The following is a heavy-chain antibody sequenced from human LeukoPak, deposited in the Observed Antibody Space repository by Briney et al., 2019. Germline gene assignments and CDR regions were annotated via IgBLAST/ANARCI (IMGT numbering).Heavy chain of an antibody. D-gene: IGHD3-10*01. CDR3: ATYGSGSGTFFDS. CDR1: GFTFSSYG. CDR2: ISYDGSNK. Sequence: GGSLRLSCAVSGFTFSSYGMHWVRQAPGKGLEWVAVISYDGSNKYYADSVKGRFTISRDNSKNTLYLQMNSLRAEDTALYYCATYGSGSGTFFDSWGQGTLVTVSS. J-gene: IGHJ4*01. V-gene: IGHV3-30*03.